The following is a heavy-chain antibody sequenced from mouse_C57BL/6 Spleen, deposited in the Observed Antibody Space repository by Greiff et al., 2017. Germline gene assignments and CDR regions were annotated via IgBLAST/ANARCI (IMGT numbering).Heavy chain of an antibody. CDR3: ARSKPTVVADGYFDV. D-gene: IGHD1-1*01. CDR2: INPYNGGP. Sequence: EVQLQQSGPELVKPGASVKMSCKASGYTFTDYYMNWVKQSHGKSLEWIGVINPYNGGPSSNQKFKGKATLTVDNSSSTAYMEIIRRTSEYSAVDYCARSKPTVVADGYFDVWGTGTTVTVSA. CDR1: GYTFTDYY. J-gene: IGHJ1*03. V-gene: IGHV1-19*01.